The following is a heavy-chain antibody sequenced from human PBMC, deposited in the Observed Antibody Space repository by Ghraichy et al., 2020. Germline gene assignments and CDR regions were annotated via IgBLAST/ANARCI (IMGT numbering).Heavy chain of an antibody. CDR2: IKQDGSEK. Sequence: GALRLSCAATGFTFSSYWMSWVRQAPGKGLEWVANIKQDGSEKYYVDSVKGRFTISRDNAKNSLYLQMNSLRAEDTAVYYCARESVEMALGYFDYWGQGTLVTVSS. D-gene: IGHD5-24*01. CDR1: GFTFSSYW. J-gene: IGHJ4*02. V-gene: IGHV3-7*03. CDR3: ARESVEMALGYFDY.